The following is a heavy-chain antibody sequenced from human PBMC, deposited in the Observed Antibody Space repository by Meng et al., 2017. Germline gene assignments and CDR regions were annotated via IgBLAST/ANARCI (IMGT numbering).Heavy chain of an antibody. CDR3: ARDYGDHLGFDY. Sequence: ERLVGSGGGLNQPGASVKPSCAASGFTVSSNYMSWVRQAPGKGLEWVSVIYSGGSTYYADSVKGRFTISRDNSKNTLYLQMNSLRAEDTAVYYCARDYGDHLGFDYWGQGTLVTVSS. V-gene: IGHV3-53*02. D-gene: IGHD4-17*01. CDR2: IYSGGST. CDR1: GFTVSSNY. J-gene: IGHJ4*02.